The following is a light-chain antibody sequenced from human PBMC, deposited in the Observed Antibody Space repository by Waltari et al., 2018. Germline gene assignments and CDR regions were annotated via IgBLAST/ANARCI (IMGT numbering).Light chain of an antibody. J-gene: IGLJ1*01. Sequence: QSALTQPPAASGSPGQSVTISCTGTGRDVGDLNLVSLYQQRPGKAPKLLMFELNKRPSGVSSRFSGSKSANAASLTISGLQAEDEGDYYCGSYTVTNNLYVFGTGTKVTVL. CDR3: GSYTVTNNLYV. CDR2: ELN. V-gene: IGLV2-8*01. CDR1: GRDVGDLNL.